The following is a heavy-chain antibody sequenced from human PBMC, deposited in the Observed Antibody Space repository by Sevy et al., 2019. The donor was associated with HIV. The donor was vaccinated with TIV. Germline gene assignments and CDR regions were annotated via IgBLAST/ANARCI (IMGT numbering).Heavy chain of an antibody. CDR3: ARHLRGYSSSWYAWTNGFDP. CDR1: GGSISSSSYY. D-gene: IGHD6-13*01. CDR2: IYYSGST. Sequence: SETLSLTCTVSGGSISSSSYYWGWIRQPPGKGLEWIGSIYYSGSTYYNPSLKSRVTISVDTSKNQFSLKLSSVTAADTAVYYCARHLRGYSSSWYAWTNGFDPWGQRTLVTVSS. V-gene: IGHV4-39*01. J-gene: IGHJ5*02.